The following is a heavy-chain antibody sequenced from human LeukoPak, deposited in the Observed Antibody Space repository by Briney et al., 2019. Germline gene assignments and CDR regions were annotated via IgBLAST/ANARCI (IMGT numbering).Heavy chain of an antibody. D-gene: IGHD3-10*01. Sequence: GGSLRLSCAASGFTFSSYAMHWVRQAPGKGLEYVSAISSNGGSTYYANSVKGRFTISRDNSKNTLYLQMGSLRAEDMAVYYCAGGSSIIRGGWFDPWGQGTLVTVSS. CDR1: GFTFSSYA. CDR2: ISSNGGST. CDR3: AGGSSIIRGGWFDP. V-gene: IGHV3-64*01. J-gene: IGHJ5*02.